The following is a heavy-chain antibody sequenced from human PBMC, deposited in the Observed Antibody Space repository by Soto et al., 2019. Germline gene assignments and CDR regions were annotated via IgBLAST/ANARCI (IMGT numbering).Heavy chain of an antibody. CDR1: GFTFSSYA. CDR2: ISGSGGST. D-gene: IGHD3-10*01. CDR3: AKENPGGHYYYYYGMDV. J-gene: IGHJ6*02. Sequence: GGSLRLSCAASGFTFSSYAMSWVRQAPGKGLEWVSAISGSGGSTYYADSVKGRFTISRDNSKNTLYLQMNSLRAEDTAVYYCAKENPGGHYYYYYGMDVWGQGTTVTVSS. V-gene: IGHV3-23*01.